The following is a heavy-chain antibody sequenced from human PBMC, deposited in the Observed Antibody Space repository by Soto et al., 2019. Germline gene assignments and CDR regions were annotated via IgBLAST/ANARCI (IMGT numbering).Heavy chain of an antibody. CDR1: GYTFTGYY. J-gene: IGHJ5*02. D-gene: IGHD6-13*01. Sequence: QVQLVQSGAEVKKPGASVKVSCKASGYTFTGYYMHWVRQAPGQGLEWMGWINPNSGGTNYAQKLQGRVTMTRDTSISTAYMELSRLRSDDTAVYYCARDARAGLAAAGIGEGNWFDPWGQGTLVTVSS. CDR2: INPNSGGT. V-gene: IGHV1-2*02. CDR3: ARDARAGLAAAGIGEGNWFDP.